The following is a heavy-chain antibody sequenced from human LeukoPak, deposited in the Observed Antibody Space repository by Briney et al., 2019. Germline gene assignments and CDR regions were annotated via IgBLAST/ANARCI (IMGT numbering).Heavy chain of an antibody. CDR2: IYYSGTT. V-gene: IGHV4-59*08. D-gene: IGHD4-11*01. CDR1: GGSINNYY. J-gene: IGHJ3*02. CDR3: ARHDPSKNGAYDI. Sequence: KPSETLSLTCTVSGGSINNYYWSWIRQPPGKGPEWIGYIYYSGTTSYNPSLTSRVTISIDTSKNQFSLKLTSVTAADTAVYYCARHDPSKNGAYDIWGQGAKVTVSS.